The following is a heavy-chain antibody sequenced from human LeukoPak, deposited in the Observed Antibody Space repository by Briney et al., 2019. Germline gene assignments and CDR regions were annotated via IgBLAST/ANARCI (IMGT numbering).Heavy chain of an antibody. CDR2: INSDGSST. J-gene: IGHJ3*02. CDR1: GFTFSSYW. D-gene: IGHD6-6*01. Sequence: GGSLRLSCAASGFTFSSYWMHWVRHAPGKGLVWVSRINSDGSSTSYADSVKGRFTISRDNAKSTMYLQMNSLRAEDTAVYYCASGLSSIAARNAFDIWGQGTMVTVSS. V-gene: IGHV3-74*01. CDR3: ASGLSSIAARNAFDI.